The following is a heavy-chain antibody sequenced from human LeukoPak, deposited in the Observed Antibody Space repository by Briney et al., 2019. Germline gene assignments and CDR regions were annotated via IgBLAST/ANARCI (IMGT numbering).Heavy chain of an antibody. CDR2: IWYDGSEK. J-gene: IGHJ4*02. V-gene: IGHV3-33*01. D-gene: IGHD3-22*01. Sequence: LPGGSLRLSCAASGFTFSIYAMHWVRQAPGKGLERVAIIWYDGSEKYYSDFVKGRFTISRDNSKNTLYLQMNSLRAEDTAVYYCARDIGSNYYDRSGFYPGDYWGQGTLVTVSS. CDR3: ARDIGSNYYDRSGFYPGDY. CDR1: GFTFSIYA.